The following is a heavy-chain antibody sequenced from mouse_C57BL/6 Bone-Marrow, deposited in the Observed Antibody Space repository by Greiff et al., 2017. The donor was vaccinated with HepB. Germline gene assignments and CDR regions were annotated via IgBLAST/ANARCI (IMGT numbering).Heavy chain of an antibody. CDR2: IDPSDSET. CDR1: GYTFTSYW. V-gene: IGHV1-52*01. J-gene: IGHJ3*01. CDR3: ARHYGRKDWFAY. Sequence: QVQLQQPGAELVRPGSSVKLSCKASGYTFTSYWMHWVKQRPIQGLEWIGNIDPSDSETHYNQKFKDKATLTVDKSSSTAYMQLSSLTSEDSAVYYCARHYGRKDWFAYWGQGTLVTVSA. D-gene: IGHD1-1*01.